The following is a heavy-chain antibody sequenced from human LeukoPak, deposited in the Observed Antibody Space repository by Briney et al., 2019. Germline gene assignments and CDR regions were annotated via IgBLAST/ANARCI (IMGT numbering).Heavy chain of an antibody. CDR2: ISYDESNK. CDR1: GFTFSSYA. CDR3: ARDSGYSSSWPPYYYYGMDV. J-gene: IGHJ6*02. V-gene: IGHV3-30*04. Sequence: GGSLRLSCAASGFTFSSYAMHWVRQAPGKGLEWVAVISYDESNKYYADSVKGRFTISRDNSKNTLYLQMNSLRAEDTAVYYCARDSGYSSSWPPYYYYGMDVWGQGTTVTVSS. D-gene: IGHD6-13*01.